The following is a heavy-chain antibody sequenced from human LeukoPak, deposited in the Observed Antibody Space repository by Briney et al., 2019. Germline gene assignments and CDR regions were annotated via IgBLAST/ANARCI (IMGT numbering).Heavy chain of an antibody. CDR1: GYSFTSYG. CDR3: ARDYGYGYNY. V-gene: IGHV1-18*01. D-gene: IGHD5-18*01. CDR2: INPSNGNT. Sequence: ASVKVSCKASGYSFTSYGISWARQAPGQGLEWMGWINPSNGNTNYAQKLQGRVTMTTDKSTSTVYMEVRSLRSDDTAVYYCARDYGYGYNYWGQGTLVTVSS. J-gene: IGHJ4*02.